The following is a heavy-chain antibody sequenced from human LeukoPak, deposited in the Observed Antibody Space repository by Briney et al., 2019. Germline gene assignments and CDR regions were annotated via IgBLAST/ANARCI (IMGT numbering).Heavy chain of an antibody. Sequence: SETLSLTCTVSGDSISSGDYYWSWIRQPAGKGLEWIGRISSSGSTNYNPSLKSRVTISVDTSKNQFSPKLSSVTAADTAVYYCARGLRFDYWGQGTLVTVSS. V-gene: IGHV4-61*02. CDR3: ARGLRFDY. D-gene: IGHD4-17*01. CDR1: GDSISSGDYY. J-gene: IGHJ4*02. CDR2: ISSSGST.